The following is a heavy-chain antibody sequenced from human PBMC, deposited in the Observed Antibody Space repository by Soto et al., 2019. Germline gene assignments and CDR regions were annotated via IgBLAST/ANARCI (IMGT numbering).Heavy chain of an antibody. D-gene: IGHD5-12*01. Sequence: QVQMVESGGGVVQPGTSLRLSCVASGFTFGRSGMHWGRRAPGGALEWVAIIWFDGSKKYYADSVKGRLTVSRDNSKNTLYLQMDSLRGDDTAVYYCARDLNTGYIDYWGQGTLVTVSS. J-gene: IGHJ4*02. CDR1: GFTFGRSG. CDR3: ARDLNTGYIDY. CDR2: IWFDGSKK. V-gene: IGHV3-33*01.